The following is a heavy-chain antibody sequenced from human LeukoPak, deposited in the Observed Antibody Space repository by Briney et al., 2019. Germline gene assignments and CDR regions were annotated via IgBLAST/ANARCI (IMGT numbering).Heavy chain of an antibody. Sequence: PSETLSLTCSVSGGSISSYSWSWIRQPAGKGLEWIGRIYPTDITTYNPSLKSRVTLSVDTSKNQFSLKVNSVTAADAAVYYCARGPGQLTSECFDSWGQGILVTVSS. CDR1: GGSISSYS. D-gene: IGHD6-13*01. CDR3: ARGPGQLTSECFDS. J-gene: IGHJ5*01. CDR2: IYPTDIT. V-gene: IGHV4-4*07.